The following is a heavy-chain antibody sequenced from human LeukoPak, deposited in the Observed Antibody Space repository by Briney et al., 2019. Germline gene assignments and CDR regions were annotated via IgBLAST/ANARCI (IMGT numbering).Heavy chain of an antibody. Sequence: PSETLSRTCTVSGGSISSSSYYWGWIRQPPGKGLEWIGSIYYSGSTYYNPSLKSRVTISVDTSKNQFSLKLISVTAADTAVYYCAREETNYYYYMDVWGKGTTVTVSS. D-gene: IGHD4-11*01. J-gene: IGHJ6*03. CDR2: IYYSGST. V-gene: IGHV4-39*07. CDR1: GGSISSSSYY. CDR3: AREETNYYYYMDV.